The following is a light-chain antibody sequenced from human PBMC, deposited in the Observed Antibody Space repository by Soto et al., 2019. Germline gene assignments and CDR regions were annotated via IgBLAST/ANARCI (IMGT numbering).Light chain of an antibody. J-gene: IGKJ1*01. CDR1: QTISTY. V-gene: IGKV1-39*01. CDR3: QQTFSTPPTWT. CDR2: AAS. Sequence: DIQMTQSPSSLSASVGDRVTITCRASQTISTYLNWYQQKPGKAPKLLIYAASRLQSGVPSRFSGSGSGTDFTLTISSLQPEDFATYYCQQTFSTPPTWTFGQGTKVDI.